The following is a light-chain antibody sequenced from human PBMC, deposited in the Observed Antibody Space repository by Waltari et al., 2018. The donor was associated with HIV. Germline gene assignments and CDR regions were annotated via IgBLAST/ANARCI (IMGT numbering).Light chain of an antibody. CDR2: DDS. CDR3: QVWDSSSEDWV. CDR1: NIGSKS. J-gene: IGLJ3*02. Sequence: SYVLAQPPSVSVAPGQTARITRGGDNIGSKSVHWYQQKPGQAPLLAVYDDSDRPSGIPERFSGSNSGNPATLTISRVEAGDEADYYCQVWDSSSEDWVFGGGTKVTVL. V-gene: IGLV3-21*02.